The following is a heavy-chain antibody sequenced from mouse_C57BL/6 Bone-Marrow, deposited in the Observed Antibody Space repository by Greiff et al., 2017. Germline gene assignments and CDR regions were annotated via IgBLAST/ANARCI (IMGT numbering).Heavy chain of an antibody. CDR1: GFNIKDDY. CDR3: TTLLWLRIWYMDY. Sequence: DVKLQESGAELVRPGASVKLSCTASGFNIKDDYMHWVKQRPEQGLEWIGWIDPENGDTEYASKFQGKATITADTSSNTAYLQLSSLTSEDTAVYYCTTLLWLRIWYMDYWGQGTSVTVSS. V-gene: IGHV14-4*01. J-gene: IGHJ4*01. CDR2: IDPENGDT. D-gene: IGHD2-2*01.